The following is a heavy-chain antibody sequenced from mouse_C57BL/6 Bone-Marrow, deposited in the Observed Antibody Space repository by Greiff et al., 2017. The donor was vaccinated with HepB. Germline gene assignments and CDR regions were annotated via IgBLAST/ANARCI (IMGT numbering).Heavy chain of an antibody. D-gene: IGHD1-1*01. J-gene: IGHJ1*03. Sequence: VQRVESGAELVRPGTSVKMSCKASGYTFTNYWIGWAKQRPGHGLEWIGDIYPGGGYTNYNEKFKGKATLTADKSSSTAYMQFSSLTSENSAIYYCARRGSSAWYFDVWGTGTTVTVSS. V-gene: IGHV1-63*01. CDR2: IYPGGGYT. CDR3: ARRGSSAWYFDV. CDR1: GYTFTNYW.